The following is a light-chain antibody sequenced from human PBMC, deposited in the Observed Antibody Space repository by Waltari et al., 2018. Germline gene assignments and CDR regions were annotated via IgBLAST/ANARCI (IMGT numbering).Light chain of an antibody. CDR3: MQALQTAPT. J-gene: IGKJ2*01. V-gene: IGKV2-28*01. CDR2: LGS. CDR1: HSLLHSTGYNC. Sequence: IVMTQSPLSLPVPPGAPASLPCSSRHSLLHSTGYNCWARCLQKQGQSPQLLIDLGSNRASGGPDRFSGSGSGTDFTLKISRVEAEDVGVYYCMQALQTAPTFGQGTKLEI.